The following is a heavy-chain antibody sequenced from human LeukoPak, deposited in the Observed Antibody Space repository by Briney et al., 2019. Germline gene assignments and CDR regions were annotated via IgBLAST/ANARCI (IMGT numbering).Heavy chain of an antibody. CDR2: IIPILGIA. Sequence: ASVKVSCKASGGTFSSYAISWVRQAPGQGLEWMGRIIPILGIANYAQKFQGRVTITADKSTSTAYMELSSLRSEDTAVYYCARDDYSSSWYYFDYRGQGTLVTVSS. D-gene: IGHD6-13*01. V-gene: IGHV1-69*04. J-gene: IGHJ4*02. CDR1: GGTFSSYA. CDR3: ARDDYSSSWYYFDY.